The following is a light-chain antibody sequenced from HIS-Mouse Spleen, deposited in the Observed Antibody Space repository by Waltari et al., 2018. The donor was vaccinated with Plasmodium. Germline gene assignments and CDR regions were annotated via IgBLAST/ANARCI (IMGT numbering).Light chain of an antibody. Sequence: AIQLTQSPSSLSASVGDRVTLTCRASQGISSALAWYQQKPGKAPKLLIYDASSLESGVPSRFGGSGSGTDFTLTISSLQPEDFATYYCQQFNSYPQGTFGQGTRLEIK. CDR1: QGISSA. CDR2: DAS. CDR3: QQFNSYPQGT. V-gene: IGKV1-13*02. J-gene: IGKJ5*01.